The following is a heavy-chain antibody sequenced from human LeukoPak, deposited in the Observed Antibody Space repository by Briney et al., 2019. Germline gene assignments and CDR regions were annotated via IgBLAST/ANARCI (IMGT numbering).Heavy chain of an antibody. CDR2: IKQDGSEK. CDR1: GFTFSSYW. D-gene: IGHD5-18*01. Sequence: PGGSLRLSCAASGFTFSSYWMSWVRQAPGKGLEWVANIKQDGSEKYYVDSVKGRFTISRDNAKNSLYLQMNSLRAEDTAVYYCARDGAEIQLWPPLTDYFDYWGQGTLVTVSS. V-gene: IGHV3-7*03. CDR3: ARDGAEIQLWPPLTDYFDY. J-gene: IGHJ4*02.